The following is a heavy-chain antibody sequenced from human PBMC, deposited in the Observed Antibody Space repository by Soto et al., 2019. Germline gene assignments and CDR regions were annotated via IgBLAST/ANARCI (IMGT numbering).Heavy chain of an antibody. J-gene: IGHJ4*02. CDR3: ATSLWFGTQPEI. Sequence: PXETLSVTCSVYGGSFSNNYWTWFRQPPGKGLEWIGEIIPSGTTKYIPSLKSRGTISVDTSRKQFFLKVTSVSAADTAVYYCATSLWFGTQPEIWGPGTLVTVSS. V-gene: IGHV4-34*12. CDR2: IIPSGTT. D-gene: IGHD3-10*01. CDR1: GGSFSNNY.